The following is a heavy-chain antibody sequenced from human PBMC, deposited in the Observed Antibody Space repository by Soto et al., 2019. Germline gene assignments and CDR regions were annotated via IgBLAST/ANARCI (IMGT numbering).Heavy chain of an antibody. V-gene: IGHV1-18*04. CDR3: TRVVVIAPPALPTVDP. Sequence: QVQLVQSGPEVRKPGASMKVSCKASGDTFKRYGINWVRQAPGQGLEWVGWIDNQNGETKYAQALQGRVSLTTDTSTNTAYLELKNLKSDDTAIYYCTRVVVIAPPALPTVDPWGQGSLVTVSS. CDR1: GDTFKRYG. D-gene: IGHD2-21*02. CDR2: IDNQNGET. J-gene: IGHJ5*02.